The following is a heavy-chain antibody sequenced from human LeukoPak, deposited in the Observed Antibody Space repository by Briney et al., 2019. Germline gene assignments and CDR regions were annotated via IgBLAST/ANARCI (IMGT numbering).Heavy chain of an antibody. CDR2: INPNSGDT. CDR3: AKDQGESCNDY. CDR1: GYTFTGYY. Sequence: RASVKVSCKASGYTFTGYYMHWVRQAPGQGLEWLGWINPNSGDTNYAQKFQGRVTMTRDTSISTAYMELSRVTSDDTAVYYCAKDQGESCNDYWGQGTLVTVSS. V-gene: IGHV1-2*02. D-gene: IGHD1-26*01. J-gene: IGHJ4*02.